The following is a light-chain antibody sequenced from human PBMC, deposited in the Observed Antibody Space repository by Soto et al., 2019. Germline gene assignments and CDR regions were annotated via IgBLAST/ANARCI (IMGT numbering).Light chain of an antibody. CDR3: QQRTHGTRT. CDR1: QNVXSF. Sequence: IVLTQSPATLSVSPGERVTLPCRASQNVXSFLHWYERRPGQAPRTLXDDGSNRAAGSPDRLSGDGSGTDYTLTISSLEPEDFAVYYCQQRTHGTRTFGQGTRLEIK. J-gene: IGKJ5*01. CDR2: DGS. V-gene: IGKV3-11*01.